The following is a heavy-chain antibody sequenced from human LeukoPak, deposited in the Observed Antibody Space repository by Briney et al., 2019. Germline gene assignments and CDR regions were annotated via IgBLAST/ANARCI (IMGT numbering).Heavy chain of an antibody. CDR2: ISTSSSYI. D-gene: IGHD3-22*01. Sequence: PGGSLRLSCAASGFTFSNYFMNWVRQAPGKGLEWVSSISTSSSYIFYADSVKGRFTISRDNAENSLYLQMNSLRAEDTAVYYCARDETPSYYDSGSYSPDAFDIWGQGTLVNVSS. J-gene: IGHJ3*02. CDR1: GFTFSNYF. V-gene: IGHV3-21*01. CDR3: ARDETPSYYDSGSYSPDAFDI.